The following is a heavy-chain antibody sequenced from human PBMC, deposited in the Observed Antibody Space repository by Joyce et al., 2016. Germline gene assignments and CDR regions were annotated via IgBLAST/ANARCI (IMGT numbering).Heavy chain of an antibody. CDR1: GSIFSNYT. D-gene: IGHD3-10*01. J-gene: IGHJ6*02. CDR3: ARKKYYGSGSYYKYYYYAMDV. CDR2: IRRSSRTI. V-gene: IGHV3-48*04. Sequence: EVQLVGSGGGLVQRGGSLRLSSAASGSIFSNYTMKWVRQAPVKWLEWGSHIRRSSRTIYYADSVKGRFTISRDNAKNSLYLQMNSLRAEDTAVYYCARKKYYGSGSYYKYYYYAMDVWGQGTTVTVSS.